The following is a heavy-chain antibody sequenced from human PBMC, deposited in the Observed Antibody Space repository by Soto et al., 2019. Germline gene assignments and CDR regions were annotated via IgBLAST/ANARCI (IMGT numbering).Heavy chain of an antibody. Sequence: SETLSLSCFVYRDSVTSQHWRWVRQFPWQGLEWIAYTSYTANTNHNPSLQSRVTISLDTSKNQLSLKLTSMTEADTAFYYCASDMNAGFPHSFDPWGQGTLVTVSS. V-gene: IGHV4-59*02. D-gene: IGHD2-8*01. J-gene: IGHJ5*02. CDR1: RDSVTSQH. CDR3: ASDMNAGFPHSFDP. CDR2: TSYTANT.